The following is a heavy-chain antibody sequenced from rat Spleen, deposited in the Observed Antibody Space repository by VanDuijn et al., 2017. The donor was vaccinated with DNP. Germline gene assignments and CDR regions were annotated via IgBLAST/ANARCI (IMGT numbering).Heavy chain of an antibody. V-gene: IGHV5-20*01. J-gene: IGHJ2*01. Sequence: EVLVVDSGGGLVQPGGSLRLSCAASGFTFSDYYMSWVRQAPTTGLEWVASINPDGGSTYYRDSVKGRFTISRDNAKSSLYLQMDSLRSEDTATYYCTTDAAYWGQGVTVTVSS. CDR1: GFTFSDYY. CDR3: TTDAAY. CDR2: INPDGGST.